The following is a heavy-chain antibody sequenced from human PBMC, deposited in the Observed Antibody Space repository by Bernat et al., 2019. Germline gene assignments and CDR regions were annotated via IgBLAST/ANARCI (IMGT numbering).Heavy chain of an antibody. CDR2: ISSSSRYI. CDR1: GFTFSSYS. J-gene: IGHJ4*02. CDR3: ARGEYGDTVGSPDY. Sequence: EVQLVESGGGLVKPGGSLRLSCSASGFTFSSYSMNWVRQAPGKGLDWVSSISSSSRYIYYAASVKGRFTISRDNAKNSLYLQRHSLRAEDTAVYYCARGEYGDTVGSPDYGGQGTLVSGSS. V-gene: IGHV3-21*01. D-gene: IGHD4-17*01.